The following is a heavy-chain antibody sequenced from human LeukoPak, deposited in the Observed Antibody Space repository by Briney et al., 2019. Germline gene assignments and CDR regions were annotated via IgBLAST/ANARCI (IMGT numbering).Heavy chain of an antibody. Sequence: ASVKVSCKTSGYTFTAYYMHWVRQAPGQGLEWMGWIHPNNGGTNYAQKFQGRVTMTRDTSISTDYMELSSLRSDDTAVYYCARGRDISTSPATDYWGQGTLVTVSS. CDR3: ARGRDISTSPATDY. J-gene: IGHJ4*02. CDR1: GYTFTAYY. V-gene: IGHV1-2*02. CDR2: IHPNNGGT. D-gene: IGHD2-2*01.